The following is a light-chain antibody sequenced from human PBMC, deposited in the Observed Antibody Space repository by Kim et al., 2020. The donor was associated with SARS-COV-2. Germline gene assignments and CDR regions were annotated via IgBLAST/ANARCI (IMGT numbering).Light chain of an antibody. V-gene: IGLV1-40*01. CDR3: QSYDSSLTVVV. Sequence: RVTIPYTGSSSNVGAGYDIHWYQQLPGTAPQLLIYANNNRPSGVPDRFSGSKSGTSASLAITGLQAEDEADYYCQSYDSSLTVVVFGGGTQLTVL. CDR2: ANN. J-gene: IGLJ2*01. CDR1: SSNVGAGYD.